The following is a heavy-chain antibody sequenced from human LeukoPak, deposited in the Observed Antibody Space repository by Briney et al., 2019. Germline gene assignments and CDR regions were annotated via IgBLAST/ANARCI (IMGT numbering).Heavy chain of an antibody. CDR3: ARGRQDVTMIVVVMTAVSYYLDV. Sequence: SETLSLTCAVSAASFSSHYWTWIRQSPGKGLEWIGYISYIGSTNYNPSLKSRVTISIDTSRNQFSLKLSSVTAADTAVYYCARGRQDVTMIVVVMTAVSYYLDVWGKGTTVTVSS. V-gene: IGHV4-59*11. D-gene: IGHD3-22*01. CDR1: AASFSSHY. J-gene: IGHJ6*03. CDR2: ISYIGST.